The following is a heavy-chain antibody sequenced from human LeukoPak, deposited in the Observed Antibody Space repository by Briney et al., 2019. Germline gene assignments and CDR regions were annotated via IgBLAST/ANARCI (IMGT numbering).Heavy chain of an antibody. CDR3: VRELAY. Sequence: SGGSLRLSCAASGFTFSTYMMNWVRQAPGKGLELLSYISSDSGARYYADSVQGRFTISRDNAKKSLYLQMNSLRVGDTGVYYCVRELAYWGQGALVTVSS. V-gene: IGHV3-48*01. D-gene: IGHD1-1*01. CDR1: GFTFSTYM. CDR2: ISSDSGAR. J-gene: IGHJ4*02.